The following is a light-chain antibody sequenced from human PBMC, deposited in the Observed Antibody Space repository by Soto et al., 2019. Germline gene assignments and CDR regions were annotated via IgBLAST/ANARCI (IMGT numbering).Light chain of an antibody. CDR3: PQRSNWPPLT. Sequence: EIVLTQSPATLSLSPGERATLSCRASQSVSSYLAWYQQKPGQAPRLLIYDASNRATGIPARFSGSGSGTDFTPTMKSLETEDFAVYYCPQRSNWPPLTFGGGTKVEIK. V-gene: IGKV3-11*01. CDR2: DAS. J-gene: IGKJ4*01. CDR1: QSVSSY.